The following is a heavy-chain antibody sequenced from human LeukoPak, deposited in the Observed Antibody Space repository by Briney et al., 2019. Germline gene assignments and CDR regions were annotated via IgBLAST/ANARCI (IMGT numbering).Heavy chain of an antibody. J-gene: IGHJ4*02. D-gene: IGHD3-10*01. Sequence: VASVTVSCKASGYTFTGYYMHWVRQAPGQGLEWMGWINPNSGGTNYAQKFQGWVTMTRDTSISTAYMELSRLRSDDTAVYYCAREPHEIYYGSGSYYKRGYYFDYWGQGTLVTVSS. CDR3: AREPHEIYYGSGSYYKRGYYFDY. V-gene: IGHV1-2*04. CDR2: INPNSGGT. CDR1: GYTFTGYY.